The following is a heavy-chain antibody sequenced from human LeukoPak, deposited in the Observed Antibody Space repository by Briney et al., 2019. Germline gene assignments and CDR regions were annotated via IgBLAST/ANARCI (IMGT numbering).Heavy chain of an antibody. Sequence: PSETLSLTCTVSGGSTSSGTYYWSWIRQPAGKGLEWIGRIYTSGSTNYNPSLKSRVTISVDTSKNQFSLKLSSVTAADTAVYYCARIVLMVYAISNPVYMDVWGKGTTVTVSS. V-gene: IGHV4-61*02. CDR3: ARIVLMVYAISNPVYMDV. D-gene: IGHD2-8*01. J-gene: IGHJ6*03. CDR2: IYTSGST. CDR1: GGSTSSGTYY.